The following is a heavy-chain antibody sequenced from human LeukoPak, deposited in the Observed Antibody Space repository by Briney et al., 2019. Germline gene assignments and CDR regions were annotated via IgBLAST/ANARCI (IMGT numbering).Heavy chain of an antibody. D-gene: IGHD1-26*01. V-gene: IGHV1-46*01. CDR3: ARGILIAGGEDASRRGLDS. CDR1: GYTFTGYY. CDR2: INPSGGST. J-gene: IGHJ4*02. Sequence: GASVKVSCKASGYTFTGYYMHWVRQAPGQGLEWMGIINPSGGSTSYAQKFQGRVTMTRDTSTSTVYMELSSLRSEDTAVYYCARGILIAGGEDASRRGLDSWGQGTLVTVSS.